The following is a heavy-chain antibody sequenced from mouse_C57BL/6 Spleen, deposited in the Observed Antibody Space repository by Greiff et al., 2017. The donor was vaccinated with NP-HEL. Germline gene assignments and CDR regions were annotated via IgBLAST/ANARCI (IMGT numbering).Heavy chain of an antibody. CDR3: ARDSYVYAMDY. D-gene: IGHD1-1*01. J-gene: IGHJ4*01. V-gene: IGHV3-6*01. CDR2: ISYDGSN. Sequence: EVQVVESGPGLVKPSQSLSLTCSVTGYSITSGYYWNWIRQFPGNKLEWMGYISYDGSNNYNPSLKNRISITRDTSKNQFFLKLNSVTTEDTATYYCARDSYVYAMDYWGQGTSVTVSS. CDR1: GYSITSGYY.